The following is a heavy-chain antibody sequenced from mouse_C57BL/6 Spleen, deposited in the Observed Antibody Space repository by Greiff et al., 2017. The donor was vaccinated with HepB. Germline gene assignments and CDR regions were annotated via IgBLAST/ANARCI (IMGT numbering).Heavy chain of an antibody. CDR1: GFTFSNYW. J-gene: IGHJ2*01. D-gene: IGHD1-1*01. V-gene: IGHV6-3*01. CDR3: TGGGYGTYFDY. CDR2: IRLKSDNYAT. Sequence: EVKLQESGGGLVQPGGSMKLSCVASGFTFSNYWMNWVRQSPEKGLEWVAQIRLKSDNYATHYAESVKGRFTISRDDSKSSVYLQMNNLRAEDTGIYYCTGGGYGTYFDYWGQGTTLTVSS.